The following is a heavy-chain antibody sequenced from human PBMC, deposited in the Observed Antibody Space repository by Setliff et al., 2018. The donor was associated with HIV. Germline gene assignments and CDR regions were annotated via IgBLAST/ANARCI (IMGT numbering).Heavy chain of an antibody. CDR3: VRDGSLAGLYFHYMDV. Sequence: GGSLRLSCAGSGFIFSNYAMYWVRQAPGKGLEWVSGISWNADFTAYAESTKGRFTISRDNARKSLYLQMNSLTTEDTALYYCVRDGSLAGLYFHYMDVWGQGTLVTVSS. CDR2: ISWNADFT. J-gene: IGHJ4*02. CDR1: GFIFSNYA. D-gene: IGHD6-19*01. V-gene: IGHV3-9*01.